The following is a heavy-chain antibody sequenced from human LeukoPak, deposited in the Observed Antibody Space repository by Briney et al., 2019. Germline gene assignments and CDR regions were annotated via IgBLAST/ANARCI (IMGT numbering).Heavy chain of an antibody. CDR3: ARVSNYGAYNYYYMDV. D-gene: IGHD4-11*01. V-gene: IGHV4-34*01. CDR1: GGSLSGYY. CDR2: INHSGST. Sequence: NPSETLSLTCAVYGGSLSGYYWSWIRQPPGKGLEWIGEINHSGSTKYNPSLKSRVTMSVDTSKNQFSLNLSSVTAADTAVYYCARVSNYGAYNYYYMDVWGKGTTVTVSS. J-gene: IGHJ6*03.